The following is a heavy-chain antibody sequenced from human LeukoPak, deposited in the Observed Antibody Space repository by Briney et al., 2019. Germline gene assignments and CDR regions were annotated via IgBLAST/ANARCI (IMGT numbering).Heavy chain of an antibody. CDR3: ARADSRGGIEN. Sequence: PGGSLRLSCAASGFTFSSCDMHWVRQATGKGLEWVSAIGTAGDTYYPGSVKGRFTISRENAKNSLYLQMNSLRAGDTAVYYCARADSRGGIENWGQGTLVTVSS. CDR2: IGTAGDT. D-gene: IGHD3-22*01. J-gene: IGHJ4*02. V-gene: IGHV3-13*01. CDR1: GFTFSSCD.